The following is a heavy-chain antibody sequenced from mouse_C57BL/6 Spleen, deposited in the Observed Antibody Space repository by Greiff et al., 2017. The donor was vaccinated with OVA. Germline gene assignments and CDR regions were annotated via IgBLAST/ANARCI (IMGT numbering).Heavy chain of an antibody. J-gene: IGHJ4*01. CDR1: GYTFTSYW. CDR2: IDPSDSET. CDR3: ARDGSSYYAMDY. V-gene: IGHV1-52*01. D-gene: IGHD1-1*01. Sequence: QVQLQQPGAELVRPGSSVKLSCKASGYTFTSYWMHWVKQRPIQGLEWIGNIDPSDSETHYNQKFKDKATLTVDKSSSTAYMQLSSLTSEDSAVYYCARDGSSYYAMDYWGQGTSVTVSS.